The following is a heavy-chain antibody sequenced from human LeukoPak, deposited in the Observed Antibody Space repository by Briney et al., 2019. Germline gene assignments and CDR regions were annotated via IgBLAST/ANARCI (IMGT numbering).Heavy chain of an antibody. CDR3: AKDPGRGRSYYSYFDY. CDR2: IRYDGSNK. D-gene: IGHD1-26*01. J-gene: IGHJ4*02. CDR1: GFTFSSYG. Sequence: PGGSLRLSCAASGFTFSSYGMHWVRQAPGKGLEWVAFIRYDGSNKYYADSVKGRFTISRDNSKNTLYLQMNSLRAEDTAVYYRAKDPGRGRSYYSYFDYWGQGTLVTVSS. V-gene: IGHV3-30*02.